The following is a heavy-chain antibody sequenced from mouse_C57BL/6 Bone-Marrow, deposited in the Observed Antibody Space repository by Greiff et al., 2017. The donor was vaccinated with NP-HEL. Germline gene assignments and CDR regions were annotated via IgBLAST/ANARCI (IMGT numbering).Heavy chain of an antibody. D-gene: IGHD2-14*01. Sequence: QVHVKQSVPELVKPGASVKISCKASGYAFSSSWMNWVKQRPGKGLEWIGRIYPGDGDTNYNGKFKGKATLTADKSSSTAYMQLSSLTSEDSAVYFCARWGTSGGGTGTTVTVSS. V-gene: IGHV1-82*01. CDR2: IYPGDGDT. CDR1: GYAFSSSW. J-gene: IGHJ1*03. CDR3: ARWGTSG.